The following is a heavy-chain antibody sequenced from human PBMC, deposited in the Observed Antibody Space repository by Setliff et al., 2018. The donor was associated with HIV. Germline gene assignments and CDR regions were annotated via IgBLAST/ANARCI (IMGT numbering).Heavy chain of an antibody. Sequence: GGSLRLSCAASGFTFGSYAIHWVRLAPGQGPQWVALISYDGNNQWYADSVKGRFTISRDNSKNTLHLELNNLRPEDTAVYYCARDGGGYNYGSARYFDYWSQGTLVTVSS. J-gene: IGHJ4*02. CDR1: GFTFGSYA. CDR2: ISYDGNNQ. D-gene: IGHD5-18*01. CDR3: ARDGGGYNYGSARYFDY. V-gene: IGHV3-30-3*01.